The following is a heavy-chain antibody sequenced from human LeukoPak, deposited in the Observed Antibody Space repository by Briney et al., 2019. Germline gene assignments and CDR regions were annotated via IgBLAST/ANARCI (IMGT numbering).Heavy chain of an antibody. D-gene: IGHD5-24*01. Sequence: GGSLRLSCAASGFTFSGYWMHWVRQAPGKGLVWVSRIKGDGSSTSYADSVKGRFTISRDNAKNMLYLQMNSLRAEDTAVYYCGLEMATTIRDYWGQGTLVSVSS. CDR1: GFTFSGYW. CDR2: IKGDGSST. CDR3: GLEMATTIRDY. J-gene: IGHJ4*02. V-gene: IGHV3-74*01.